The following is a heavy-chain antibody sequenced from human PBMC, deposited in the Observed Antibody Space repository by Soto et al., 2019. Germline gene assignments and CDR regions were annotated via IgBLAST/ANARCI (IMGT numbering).Heavy chain of an antibody. V-gene: IGHV1-8*01. Sequence: ASVKVSCKASGYTFTSYDINWVRQATGQGLEWMGWMNPNSGNTGYAQKFQGRVTMTRNTSISTAYMELSSLRSEDTAVYYCARVLGWASYSVFWSGYYNYYYYGMDVWGQGTTVTVSS. J-gene: IGHJ6*02. CDR2: MNPNSGNT. CDR3: ARVLGWASYSVFWSGYYNYYYYGMDV. D-gene: IGHD3-3*01. CDR1: GYTFTSYD.